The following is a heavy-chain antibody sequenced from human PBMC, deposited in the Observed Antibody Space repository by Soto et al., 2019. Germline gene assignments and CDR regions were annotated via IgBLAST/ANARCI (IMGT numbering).Heavy chain of an antibody. CDR2: IYYSGST. D-gene: IGHD2-15*01. Sequence: PSETLSLTCTVSGGSISSGDYYWSWIRQPPGKGLEWIGYIYYSGSTYHNPSLKSRVTISVDTSKNQFSLKVSSVTAADTAVYYCARGNTPLDYWGQGTLVTVSS. V-gene: IGHV4-30-4*01. J-gene: IGHJ4*02. CDR1: GGSISSGDYY. CDR3: ARGNTPLDY.